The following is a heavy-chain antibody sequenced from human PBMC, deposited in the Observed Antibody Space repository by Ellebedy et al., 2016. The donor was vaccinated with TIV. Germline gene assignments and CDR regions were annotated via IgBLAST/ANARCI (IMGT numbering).Heavy chain of an antibody. CDR1: GIPFSTSG. J-gene: IGHJ4*02. V-gene: IGHV3-33*01. D-gene: IGHD6-19*01. Sequence: GESLKISCAASGIPFSTSGMHWVRQAPGKGLEWVAIIWFDGTNKYYADSVKGRATLSRDNSKNTLYLQMNTLRDEDTAVYYCARPLSSAWLYYFGYWGQGTLVTVSS. CDR3: ARPLSSAWLYYFGY. CDR2: IWFDGTNK.